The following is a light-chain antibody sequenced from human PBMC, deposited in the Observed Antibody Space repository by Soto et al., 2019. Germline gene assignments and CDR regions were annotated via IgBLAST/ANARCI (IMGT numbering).Light chain of an antibody. V-gene: IGKV3-20*01. CDR1: QSVSSSY. Sequence: EIVLTQSPGTLSLSPGERATLSCRASQSVSSSYLAWYQQRSGQSPRLLIYDVSNRATGIPDRFSGSGSGTDFTLTISRLEPEDFAMYYCQQYENSPWTFGQGTKVEIK. J-gene: IGKJ1*01. CDR2: DVS. CDR3: QQYENSPWT.